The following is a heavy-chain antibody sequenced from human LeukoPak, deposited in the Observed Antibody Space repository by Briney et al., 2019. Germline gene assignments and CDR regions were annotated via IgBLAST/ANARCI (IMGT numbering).Heavy chain of an antibody. CDR2: IYPGDSDT. Sequence: GESLKISCKGSGYSFSNYWIGWVRQMPGRGLEWMGIIYPGDSDTRYSPSFQGQVTISADKSISTAYLQWSSLKASDTAMYYCARHYYDYVWGSYGIDYWGQGTLVTVSS. J-gene: IGHJ4*02. CDR3: ARHYYDYVWGSYGIDY. D-gene: IGHD3-16*01. V-gene: IGHV5-51*01. CDR1: GYSFSNYW.